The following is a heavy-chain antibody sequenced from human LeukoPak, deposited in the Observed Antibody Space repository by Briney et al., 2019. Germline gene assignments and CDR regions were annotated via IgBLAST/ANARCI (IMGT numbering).Heavy chain of an antibody. Sequence: SQTLSLTCAVSGGSISSGGYSWSWIRQPTGKGLEWIGYIYHSGSTYYNPSLKSRVTISVDRSKNQFSLKLSSVTAADTAVYYCARGSGNAWFDPWGQGTLVTVSS. CDR1: GGSISSGGYS. V-gene: IGHV4-30-2*01. D-gene: IGHD1-1*01. CDR3: ARGSGNAWFDP. CDR2: IYHSGST. J-gene: IGHJ5*02.